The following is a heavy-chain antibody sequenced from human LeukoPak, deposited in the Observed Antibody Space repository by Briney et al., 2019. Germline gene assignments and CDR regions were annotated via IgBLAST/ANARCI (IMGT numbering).Heavy chain of an antibody. V-gene: IGHV4-59*08. CDR1: GGSISSFY. CDR3: ARRLDTAMASFDY. D-gene: IGHD5-18*01. Sequence: PSETLSLTCTVSGGSISSFYWSWIRQPPGKGLEWIGYIYSSGSTNYNPSLKSRVTISVDTSKNQFSLKLSSVTAADTAVYYCARRLDTAMASFDYWGQGTLVTVSS. J-gene: IGHJ4*02. CDR2: IYSSGST.